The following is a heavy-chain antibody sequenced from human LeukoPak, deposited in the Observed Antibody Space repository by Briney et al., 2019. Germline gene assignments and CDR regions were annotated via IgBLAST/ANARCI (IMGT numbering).Heavy chain of an antibody. Sequence: PGGSLRLSCAASGVTFSNYWMSWVRQAPGKGLEWVANINQYGSENYYVDSVRGRFTISRDNAQNSLYLQMNSLRAEDTAVYYCTRATYYESSGYWGYFFDCWGQGTLVTVSS. CDR3: TRATYYESSGYWGYFFDC. CDR2: INQYGSEN. D-gene: IGHD3-22*01. CDR1: GVTFSNYW. V-gene: IGHV3-7*01. J-gene: IGHJ4*02.